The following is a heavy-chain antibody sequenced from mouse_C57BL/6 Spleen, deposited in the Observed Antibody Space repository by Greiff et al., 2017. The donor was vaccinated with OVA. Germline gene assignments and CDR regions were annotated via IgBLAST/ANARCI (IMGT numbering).Heavy chain of an antibody. CDR1: GYTFTSYW. CDR2: IHPNSGST. J-gene: IGHJ2*01. D-gene: IGHD3-1*01. Sequence: VPLQQPGAELVKPGASVKLSCKASGYTFTSYWMHWVKQRPGQGLEWIGMIHPNSGSTNYNEKFKSKATLTVDKSSSTAYMQLSSLTSEDSAVYYCARRAHFHYLDYWGQGTTLTVSS. V-gene: IGHV1-64*01. CDR3: ARRAHFHYLDY.